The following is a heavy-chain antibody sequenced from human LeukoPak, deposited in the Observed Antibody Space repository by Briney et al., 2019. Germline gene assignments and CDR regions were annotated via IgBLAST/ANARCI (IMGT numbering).Heavy chain of an antibody. CDR3: ARLGVWPTTPDAFDI. CDR2: IYYSVTT. Sequence: SETLSLTCTVSGGSISSSDYYWGWIRQPPGKGLEWIGSIYYSVTTYYNPSLKSRVTISVDTSNNQFSLKLRSVTAADTAAYYCARLGVWPTTPDAFDIWGQGTMVTVSS. V-gene: IGHV4-39*07. J-gene: IGHJ3*02. D-gene: IGHD3-16*01. CDR1: GGSISSSDYY.